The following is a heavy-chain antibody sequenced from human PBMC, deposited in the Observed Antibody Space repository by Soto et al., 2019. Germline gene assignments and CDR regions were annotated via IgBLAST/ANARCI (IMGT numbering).Heavy chain of an antibody. V-gene: IGHV3-30*03. J-gene: IGHJ3*02. CDR1: SVTFTNSG. Sequence: QVQLVESGGGVVHPGGSLRLSCTASSVTFTNSGIHWVRQAPGKGLEWLAVISYDAKREYYAESVRGRFTVSGDNSGNTVFLQMNTLRPEDTAVYYCARDRHFYDSNGDLAFDMWGQGTMVTVSS. CDR2: ISYDAKRE. CDR3: ARDRHFYDSNGDLAFDM. D-gene: IGHD3-22*01.